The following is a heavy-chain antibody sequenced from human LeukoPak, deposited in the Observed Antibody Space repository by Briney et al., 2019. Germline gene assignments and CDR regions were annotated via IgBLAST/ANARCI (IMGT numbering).Heavy chain of an antibody. CDR2: VSGGGGST. CDR1: GFTFSSYA. Sequence: GGSLRLSCAASGFTFSSYAMSWVRQAPGKGLEWVSAVSGGGGSTYYADSVKGRFTISRDNSKNTLYLQMNSLRAEDTAVYYCAKEGHYGDYFDYWGQGTLVTVSS. V-gene: IGHV3-23*01. D-gene: IGHD4-17*01. CDR3: AKEGHYGDYFDY. J-gene: IGHJ4*02.